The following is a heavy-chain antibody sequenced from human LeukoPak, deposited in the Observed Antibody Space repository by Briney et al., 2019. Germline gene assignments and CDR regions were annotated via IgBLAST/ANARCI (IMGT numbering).Heavy chain of an antibody. D-gene: IGHD4-17*01. CDR3: ARDMTTVSFDY. CDR1: GFTFSTYS. J-gene: IGHJ4*02. V-gene: IGHV3-21*01. Sequence: GGSLILSCAASGFTFSTYSMNWVRQAPGKGLEWVSSISSSSTYIYYADSVKGRFTISRDNAKNSLYLQMNSLRADDTAVYYCARDMTTVSFDYWGQGTLVTVSS. CDR2: ISSSSTYI.